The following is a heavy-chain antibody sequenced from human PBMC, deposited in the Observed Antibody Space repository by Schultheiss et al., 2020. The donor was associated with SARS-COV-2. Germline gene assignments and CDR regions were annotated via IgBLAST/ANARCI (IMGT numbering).Heavy chain of an antibody. J-gene: IGHJ4*02. CDR3: ARVYSSSSKYFDY. D-gene: IGHD6-13*01. CDR1: GFTFSSYS. Sequence: ESLKISCAASGFTFSSYSMNWVRQAPGKGLEWVSSISASSNYIYYADSLKGRFTISRDNAKNSLYLQMNSLRAEDTAVYYCARVYSSSSKYFDYWGQGTLVTVSS. CDR2: ISASSNYI. V-gene: IGHV3-21*04.